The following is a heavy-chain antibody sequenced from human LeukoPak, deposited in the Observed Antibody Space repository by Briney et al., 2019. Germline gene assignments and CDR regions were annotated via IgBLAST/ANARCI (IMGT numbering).Heavy chain of an antibody. CDR1: GGSISSSSYY. Sequence: SETLSLTCTVSGGSISSSSYYWGWIRQPPGKGLEWIGSIYYSGSTYYNPSLKSRVTISVDTSKNQFSLKLSSVTAADTAVYYCAREKRIAARPLYFDYWGQGTLVTVSS. J-gene: IGHJ4*02. CDR2: IYYSGST. CDR3: AREKRIAARPLYFDY. V-gene: IGHV4-39*07. D-gene: IGHD6-6*01.